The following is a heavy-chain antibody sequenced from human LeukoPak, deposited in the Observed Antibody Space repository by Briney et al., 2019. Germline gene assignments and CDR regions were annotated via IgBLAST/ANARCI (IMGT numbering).Heavy chain of an antibody. J-gene: IGHJ1*01. CDR1: GYTFTGYY. CDR3: ARDRGSIAVAGQHEYFQH. V-gene: IGHV1-46*01. Sequence: ASVKVSCKASGYTFTGYYMHWVRQAPGQGLEWMGWINPSGGSTSYAQKFQGRVTMTRDMSTSTVYMELSSLRSEDTAVYYCARDRGSIAVAGQHEYFQHWGQGTLVTVSS. CDR2: INPSGGST. D-gene: IGHD6-19*01.